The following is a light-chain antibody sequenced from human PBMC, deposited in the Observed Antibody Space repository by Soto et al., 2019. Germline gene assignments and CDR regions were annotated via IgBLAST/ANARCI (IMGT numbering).Light chain of an antibody. CDR1: QDIGSF. J-gene: IGKJ4*01. Sequence: AIRMTHSPSSLSASTGDRVAITCXASQDIGSFLAWYQQKPGKAPKLLIYDASTLQSGVPSRFGGSGSGTDFTLTISSLQSEDFATYYCQQFYSYPLTFCGGTKVDIK. CDR2: DAS. V-gene: IGKV1-8*01. CDR3: QQFYSYPLT.